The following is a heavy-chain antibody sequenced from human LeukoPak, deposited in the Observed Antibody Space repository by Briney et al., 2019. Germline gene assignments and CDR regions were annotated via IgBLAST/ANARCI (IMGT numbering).Heavy chain of an antibody. CDR1: GGSFSGYY. J-gene: IGHJ5*02. Sequence: SETLSLTCAVYGGSFSGYYWSWIRQPPGKGLEWIGEINHSGSTNYNPSLKSRVTISVDTSKNQFSLKLSSVTAADTAVYYCARAQITMVRGRHNWFDPWGQGTLVTVSS. D-gene: IGHD3-10*01. CDR2: INHSGST. V-gene: IGHV4-34*01. CDR3: ARAQITMVRGRHNWFDP.